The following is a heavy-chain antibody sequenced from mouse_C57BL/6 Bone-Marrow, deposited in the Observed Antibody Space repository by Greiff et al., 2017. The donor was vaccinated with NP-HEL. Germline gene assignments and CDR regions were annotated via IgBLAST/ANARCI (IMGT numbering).Heavy chain of an antibody. V-gene: IGHV5-9-1*02. Sequence: EVMLVESGEGLVKPGGSLKLSCAASGFTFSSYAMSWVRQTPEKRLEWVAYISSGGDYIYYAHTVKGRFTISRDNARNPRYLQMSSLKSEDTAMYYCTRGIYYDYDDAMDYWGQGTSVTVSS. J-gene: IGHJ4*01. CDR3: TRGIYYDYDDAMDY. CDR1: GFTFSSYA. CDR2: ISSGGDYI. D-gene: IGHD2-4*01.